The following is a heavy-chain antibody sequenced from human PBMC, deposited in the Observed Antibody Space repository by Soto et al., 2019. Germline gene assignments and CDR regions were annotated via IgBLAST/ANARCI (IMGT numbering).Heavy chain of an antibody. CDR1: GGTFSSYA. V-gene: IGHV1-69*13. CDR2: IIPIFATA. Sequence: GASVKVSCKASGGTFSSYAISWVRQAPGQGLEWMGGIIPIFATANYAQKFQGRVMITVDESTSTAYMELSSLRSEDTAVYYCAWLVSVRYRLRNRGMDVWGRGTAVTASS. J-gene: IGHJ6*04. CDR3: AWLVSVRYRLRNRGMDV. D-gene: IGHD3-10*02.